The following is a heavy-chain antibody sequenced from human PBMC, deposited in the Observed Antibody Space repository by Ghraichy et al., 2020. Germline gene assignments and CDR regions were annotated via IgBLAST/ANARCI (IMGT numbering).Heavy chain of an antibody. CDR1: GGSISSYY. Sequence: SETLSLTCTVSGGSISSYYWSWIRQPPGKGLEWIGYIYYSGSTNYNPSLKSRVTISVDTSKNQFSLKLSSVTAADTAVYYCARGDILTDPDAFDIWGQGTMVTVSS. D-gene: IGHD3-9*01. CDR3: ARGDILTDPDAFDI. V-gene: IGHV4-59*01. J-gene: IGHJ3*02. CDR2: IYYSGST.